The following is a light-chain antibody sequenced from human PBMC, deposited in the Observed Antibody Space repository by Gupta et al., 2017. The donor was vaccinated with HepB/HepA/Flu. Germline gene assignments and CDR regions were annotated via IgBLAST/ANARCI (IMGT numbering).Light chain of an antibody. J-gene: IGKJ2*01. CDR2: AAS. CDR1: QSINDY. V-gene: IGKV1-39*01. Sequence: IQMTQSPSSLPASVGDRVTITCRASQSINDYLNWYQQKPGEAPKLLIYAASNLQSGVPSRFSGSGSGTDFTLTISGRQPEDFAIYYCQETYSAPPFTFGQGTKLEI. CDR3: QETYSAPPFT.